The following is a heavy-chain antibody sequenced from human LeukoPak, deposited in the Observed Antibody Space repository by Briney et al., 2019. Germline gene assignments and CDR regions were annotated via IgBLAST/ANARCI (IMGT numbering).Heavy chain of an antibody. CDR2: INPYNDNT. Sequence: AASVKVSCKASGYTFSNYAISWVRQAPGEGLEWMGWINPYNDNTKYAQNIQGRVTMTTDTSASTAYMELRSLRSDDTAVYYCARPCSSISCFDAFDIWGQGTMVTVSS. CDR3: ARPCSSISCFDAFDI. CDR1: GYTFSNYA. J-gene: IGHJ3*02. D-gene: IGHD2-2*01. V-gene: IGHV1-18*01.